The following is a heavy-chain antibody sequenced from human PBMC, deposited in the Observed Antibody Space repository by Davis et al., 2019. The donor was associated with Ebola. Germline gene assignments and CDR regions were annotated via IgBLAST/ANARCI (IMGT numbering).Heavy chain of an antibody. CDR2: IYYSGST. D-gene: IGHD3-10*01. CDR1: GGSISSSSYY. Sequence: SETLSLTCTVSGGSISSSSYYWGWIRQPPGKGLEWIGSIYYSGSTYYNPSLKSRVTISVDTSKNQFSLKLSPVTAADTAVYYCARAQNLLIGEWGYYYYYGMDVWGQGTTVTVSS. V-gene: IGHV4-39*07. CDR3: ARAQNLLIGEWGYYYYYGMDV. J-gene: IGHJ6*02.